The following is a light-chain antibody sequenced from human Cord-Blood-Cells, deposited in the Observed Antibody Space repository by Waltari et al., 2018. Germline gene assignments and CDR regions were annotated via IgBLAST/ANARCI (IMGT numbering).Light chain of an antibody. J-gene: IGLJ3*02. CDR2: EGS. CDR1: SSDVGSYYL. Sequence: QSALTQPASVSGSPGQSINISCTGTSSDVGSYYLVSWYQQHPGKAPKLMIYEGSKRPSGVSNRFAGSKSGNTASLTISGLQAEDEADYYCCSYAGSSTPNWVFGGGTKLTVL. V-gene: IGLV2-23*01. CDR3: CSYAGSSTPNWV.